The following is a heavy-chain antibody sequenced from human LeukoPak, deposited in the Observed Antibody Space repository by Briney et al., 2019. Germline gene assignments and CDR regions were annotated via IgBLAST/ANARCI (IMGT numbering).Heavy chain of an antibody. CDR2: ISYDGSNK. J-gene: IGHJ4*02. CDR1: GFTFSSYG. V-gene: IGHV3-30*18. D-gene: IGHD3-10*01. CDR3: AKDLRWFGDDYYFDY. Sequence: GGSLRLSCAACGFTFSSYGMHWVRQAPGKGLEWVAVISYDGSNKYYADSVKGRFTISRDNSKNTLYLQMNSLRAEDTAVYYCAKDLRWFGDDYYFDYWGQGTLVTVSS.